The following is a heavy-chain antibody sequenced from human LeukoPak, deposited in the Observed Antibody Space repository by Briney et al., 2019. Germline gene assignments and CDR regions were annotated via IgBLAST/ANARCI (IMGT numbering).Heavy chain of an antibody. CDR1: GGSISSYY. CDR3: ARDIYYDSSGYYGVLSRDDAFDI. Sequence: PSETLSLTCTVSGGSISSYYWSWIRQPPGKGLEWIGYIYYSGSTNYNPSLKSRVTMSVDTSKNQFSLKLSSVTAADTAVYYCARDIYYDSSGYYGVLSRDDAFDIWGQGTMVTVSS. CDR2: IYYSGST. J-gene: IGHJ3*02. D-gene: IGHD3-22*01. V-gene: IGHV4-59*12.